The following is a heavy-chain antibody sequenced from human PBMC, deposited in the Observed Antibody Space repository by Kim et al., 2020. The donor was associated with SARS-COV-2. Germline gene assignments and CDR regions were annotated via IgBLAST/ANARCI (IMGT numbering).Heavy chain of an antibody. D-gene: IGHD6-19*01. CDR1: GGSISSYY. Sequence: SETLSLTCTVSGGSISSYYRSWIRQPPGKGLEWIGYIYYSGSTNYNPSLKSRVTISVDTSKNQFSLKLSSVTAADTAVYYCARWGRNSGWKNDAFDIWGQGTMVTVSS. CDR2: IYYSGST. V-gene: IGHV4-59*01. CDR3: ARWGRNSGWKNDAFDI. J-gene: IGHJ3*02.